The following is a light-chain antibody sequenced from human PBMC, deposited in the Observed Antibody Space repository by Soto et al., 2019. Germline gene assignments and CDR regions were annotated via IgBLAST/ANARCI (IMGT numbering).Light chain of an antibody. Sequence: DIQMTQSPCSLSASVGDRITITCRASQIISSYLNGYQQKQGKDPKLLIYAESSLESGVLSRFRGSGSGTDFTLTISSMQPEEFATFYCQQSSSFPHTFGPGTKVDI. CDR3: QQSSSFPHT. CDR1: QIISSY. V-gene: IGKV1-39*01. J-gene: IGKJ3*01. CDR2: AES.